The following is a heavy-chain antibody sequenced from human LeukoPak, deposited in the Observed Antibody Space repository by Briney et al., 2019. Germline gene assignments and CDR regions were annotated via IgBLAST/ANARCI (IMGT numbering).Heavy chain of an antibody. D-gene: IGHD6-19*01. V-gene: IGHV3-11*04. CDR1: GFTFSDYY. J-gene: IGHJ4*02. CDR2: ISSSGSSI. Sequence: PGGSLRLSCAASGFTFSDYYMSWIRQARGKGLEWVSYISSSGSSIYNADSVKGRFTISRDNAKNSLDLQMNSLRAEDTAVYYCARHVVAVGIRREFDYWGQGTLVTVSS. CDR3: ARHVVAVGIRREFDY.